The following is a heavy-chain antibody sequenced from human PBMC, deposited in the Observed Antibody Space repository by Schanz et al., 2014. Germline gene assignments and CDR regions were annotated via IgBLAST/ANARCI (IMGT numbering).Heavy chain of an antibody. J-gene: IGHJ4*02. CDR2: LSFDSRHI. CDR3: ARDGVAATTDFEY. Sequence: EVQLVESGGGLVKPGDSLRLSCAASGFTFSSYTMNWVRQSPGKGLEWVAFLSFDSRHIYYADSVKGRFTISRDNAKSSLPPQRTSRRADDTAVYYCARDGVAATTDFEYWGQGALVTVSS. V-gene: IGHV3-21*06. D-gene: IGHD1-1*01. CDR1: GFTFSSYT.